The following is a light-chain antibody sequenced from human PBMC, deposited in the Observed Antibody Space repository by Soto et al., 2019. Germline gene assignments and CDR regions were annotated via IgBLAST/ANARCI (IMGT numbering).Light chain of an antibody. CDR1: QTVRNNY. Sequence: EFVLTQSPGTLSLSPGERATLSCRASQTVRNNYLAWYQQKPGQAPRLLIYDASSRATGIPDRFSGGGSGTDFTRTISRQEPEDFAVYYCQQFSSYPLTFGGGTKVEIK. J-gene: IGKJ4*01. CDR3: QQFSSYPLT. V-gene: IGKV3-20*01. CDR2: DAS.